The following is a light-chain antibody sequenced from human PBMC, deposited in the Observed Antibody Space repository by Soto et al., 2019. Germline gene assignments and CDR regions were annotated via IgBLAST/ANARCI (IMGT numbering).Light chain of an antibody. CDR3: QQSYGTPIT. CDR2: VAS. Sequence: QLTRSPSYMSASIGDRVTITCRASQSISRYLNWYQQKPGKAPNLLIYVASSLQSEVPSRFSGSGSGTDFTLTITSLQPEDFATYYCQQSYGTPITFGQGTRLEIK. V-gene: IGKV1-39*01. J-gene: IGKJ5*01. CDR1: QSISRY.